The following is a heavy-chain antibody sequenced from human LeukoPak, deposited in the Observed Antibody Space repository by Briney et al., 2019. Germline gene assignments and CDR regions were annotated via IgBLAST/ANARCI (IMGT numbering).Heavy chain of an antibody. Sequence: ASVKVSCKASGYTFTSYAMHWVRQAPGQRLEWMGWINAGNGNTKYSQKFQGRVTITRDTSASTAYMELSSLRSEDTAVYYCARSYGSGSYRSWFDPWGQGTLVTVSS. D-gene: IGHD3-10*01. CDR1: GYTFTSYA. CDR3: ARSYGSGSYRSWFDP. J-gene: IGHJ5*02. V-gene: IGHV1-3*01. CDR2: INAGNGNT.